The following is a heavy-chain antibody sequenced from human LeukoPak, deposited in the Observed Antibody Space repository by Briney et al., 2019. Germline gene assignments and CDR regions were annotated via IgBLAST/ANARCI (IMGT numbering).Heavy chain of an antibody. Sequence: PSETLSLTCAVYGGSFSGYYWSWIRQPPGKGLEWIGEINHSGSTNCNPSLKSRVTISVDTSKNQFSLKLSSVTAADTAVYYCARGLGDCSSTSCSGVSVDYWGQGTLVTVSS. CDR3: ARGLGDCSSTSCSGVSVDY. V-gene: IGHV4-34*01. CDR2: INHSGST. D-gene: IGHD2-2*01. CDR1: GGSFSGYY. J-gene: IGHJ4*02.